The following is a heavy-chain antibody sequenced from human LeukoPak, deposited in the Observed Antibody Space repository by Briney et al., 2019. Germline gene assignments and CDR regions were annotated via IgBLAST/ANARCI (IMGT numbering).Heavy chain of an antibody. J-gene: IGHJ4*02. CDR2: ISGDGGST. Sequence: GGSLRLSCAASGFTFDDYAMHWVRQAPGKGLDWVSLISGDGGSTYYADSVKGRFTISRDNSKNSLYLQMNSLRTEDTALYYCAKDRGYYDSSGYQEDWGQGTLVTVSS. V-gene: IGHV3-43*02. D-gene: IGHD3-22*01. CDR3: AKDRGYYDSSGYQED. CDR1: GFTFDDYA.